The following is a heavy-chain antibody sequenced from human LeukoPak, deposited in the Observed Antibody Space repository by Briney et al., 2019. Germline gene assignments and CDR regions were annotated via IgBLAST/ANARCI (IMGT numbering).Heavy chain of an antibody. CDR2: IYTSGGT. Sequence: PSETLSLTCTVSGGSISSYYWSWIRQPPGKGLEWIGYIYTSGGTNYNPSLKSRVTISVDTSKNQFSLKLSSVTAADTAVYYCARHLGYSSSWYYFDYWGQGTLVTVSS. J-gene: IGHJ4*02. CDR1: GGSISSYY. D-gene: IGHD6-13*01. CDR3: ARHLGYSSSWYYFDY. V-gene: IGHV4-4*09.